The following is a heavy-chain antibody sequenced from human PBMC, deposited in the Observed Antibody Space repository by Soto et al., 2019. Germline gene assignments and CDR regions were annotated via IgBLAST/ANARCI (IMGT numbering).Heavy chain of an antibody. Sequence: GGSLRLSCAASGFTFSSYGMHWVRQAPGKGLEWVAVISYDGSNKYYADSVKGRFTISRDNSKNTLYLQMNSLRAEDTAVYYCAKTPRLKAVAGNKYFQHWGQGTLVTVSS. J-gene: IGHJ1*01. CDR3: AKTPRLKAVAGNKYFQH. D-gene: IGHD6-19*01. CDR1: GFTFSSYG. CDR2: ISYDGSNK. V-gene: IGHV3-30*18.